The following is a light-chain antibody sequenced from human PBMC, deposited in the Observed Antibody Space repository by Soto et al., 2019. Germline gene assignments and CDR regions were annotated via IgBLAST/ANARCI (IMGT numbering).Light chain of an antibody. Sequence: DIQMTQSPSSLSASIGDRVTITCRASQTIRKSLNWYQQKAETAPKLLIFGASSLQSGVPSRFSASGSGTEFTLTINSLQPEDFATYHCQQSYSTPWTFGQGTKV. V-gene: IGKV1-39*01. J-gene: IGKJ1*01. CDR1: QTIRKS. CDR3: QQSYSTPWT. CDR2: GAS.